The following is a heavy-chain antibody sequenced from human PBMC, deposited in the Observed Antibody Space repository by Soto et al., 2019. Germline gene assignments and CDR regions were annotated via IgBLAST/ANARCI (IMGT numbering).Heavy chain of an antibody. Sequence: GESLKISCKGSGYKFTTYWIGWVRQMPGKGLEWMAIIYPDDSDSRYSPSFPGQVTISADKSISTAYLQWSSLKASDTAIYYCVATYGDYLDYWGQGTLVTVSS. V-gene: IGHV5-51*01. CDR2: IYPDDSDS. CDR1: GYKFTTYW. J-gene: IGHJ4*02. D-gene: IGHD4-17*01. CDR3: VATYGDYLDY.